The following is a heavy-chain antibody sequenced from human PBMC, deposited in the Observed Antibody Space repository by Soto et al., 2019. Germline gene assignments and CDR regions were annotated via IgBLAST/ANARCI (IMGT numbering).Heavy chain of an antibody. V-gene: IGHV3-7*01. CDR2: IKQDGSEK. CDR1: GFTFSSYW. D-gene: IGHD6-6*01. CDR3: ARVREGIAARPGDFYY. J-gene: IGHJ4*02. Sequence: EVQLVESGGGLVQPGGSLRLSCAASGFTFSSYWMSWVRQAPGKGLEWVANIKQDGSEKYYVDSVKGRFTISRDNAKNSLYLQMNSLRAEDTAVYYCARVREGIAARPGDFYYWGQGTLVTVSS.